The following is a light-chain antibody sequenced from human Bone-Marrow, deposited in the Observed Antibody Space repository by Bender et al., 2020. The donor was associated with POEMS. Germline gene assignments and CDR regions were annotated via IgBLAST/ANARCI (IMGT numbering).Light chain of an antibody. CDR2: RSD. Sequence: QSVLTQPPSVSGTPGQRVTISCSGSSSNIGSHTVNWYQQFPGAAPKFLIYRSDQRPSGVPDRFSGSKSGTSASLAITGLQSDDEAIYFCVAWDASLNGWVFGGGTKLTVL. J-gene: IGLJ3*02. CDR1: SSNIGSHT. V-gene: IGLV1-44*01. CDR3: VAWDASLNGWV.